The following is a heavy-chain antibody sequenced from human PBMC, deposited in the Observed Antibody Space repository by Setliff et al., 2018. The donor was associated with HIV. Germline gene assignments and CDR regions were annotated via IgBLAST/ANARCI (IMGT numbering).Heavy chain of an antibody. J-gene: IGHJ5*02. CDR2: VYYSGST. CDR3: ARAGMGAWKTWLDP. V-gene: IGHV4-38-2*01. D-gene: IGHD1-26*01. CDR1: GYAINNNFF. Sequence: SETLSLTCAVSGYAINNNFFWGWVRQPPGKGLEWIGSVYYSGSTYYKPSLKSRVIISVDTSKNQFSLKLNSVTAADTAIYYCARAGMGAWKTWLDPWGQGTLVTVSS.